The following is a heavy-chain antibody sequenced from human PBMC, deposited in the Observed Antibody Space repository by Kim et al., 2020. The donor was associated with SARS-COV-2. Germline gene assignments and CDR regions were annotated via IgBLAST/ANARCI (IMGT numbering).Heavy chain of an antibody. Sequence: SVKVSCKASGGTFSSYAISWVRQAPGQGLEWMGGIIPIFGTANYAQKFQGRVTITADESTSTAYMELSSLRSEDTAVYYCARLKLDGGSYYFGDAFDIWGQGTMVTVSS. J-gene: IGHJ3*02. CDR2: IIPIFGTA. CDR1: GGTFSSYA. D-gene: IGHD1-26*01. CDR3: ARLKLDGGSYYFGDAFDI. V-gene: IGHV1-69*13.